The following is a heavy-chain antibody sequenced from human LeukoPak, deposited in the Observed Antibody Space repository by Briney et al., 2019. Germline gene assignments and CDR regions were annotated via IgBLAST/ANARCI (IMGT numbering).Heavy chain of an antibody. V-gene: IGHV3-48*03. CDR2: ISSSGSTI. Sequence: GGSLRLSCAASGFTFDDYGMSWVRQAPGKGLEWVSYISSSGSTIYYADSVKGRFTISRDNAKNSLYLQMNSLRAEDTAVYYCASIQLWDGAFDYWGQGTLVTVSS. CDR1: GFTFDDYG. J-gene: IGHJ4*02. D-gene: IGHD5-18*01. CDR3: ASIQLWDGAFDY.